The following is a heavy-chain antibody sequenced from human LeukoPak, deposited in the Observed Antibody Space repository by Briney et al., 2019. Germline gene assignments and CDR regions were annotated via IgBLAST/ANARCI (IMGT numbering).Heavy chain of an antibody. CDR3: VKFLPTHIVVANYYFDY. Sequence: QPGGSLRLSCAASGFTFSSYAMSWVRQAPGKGLEWVSAISGSGGSTYYADSVKGRFTISRDNSKNTLYLQMNSLRAEDTAVYYCVKFLPTHIVVANYYFDYWGQGTLVTVSS. J-gene: IGHJ4*02. CDR2: ISGSGGST. D-gene: IGHD2-21*01. CDR1: GFTFSSYA. V-gene: IGHV3-23*01.